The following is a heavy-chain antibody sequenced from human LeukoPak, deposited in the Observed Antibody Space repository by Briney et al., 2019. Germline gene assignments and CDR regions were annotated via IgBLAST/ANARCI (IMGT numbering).Heavy chain of an antibody. CDR1: GFTVSNNY. CDR3: ARDPSAVAANTYG. V-gene: IGHV3-66*01. Sequence: PGGSLRLSCAAPGFTVSNNYMNWVRQTPGKGLERVSLIYSGGTTYYADSVKGRFTISRDHSKSTLYLQMNSLRAEDTAVYYCARDPSAVAANTYGWGQGTLVTVSS. D-gene: IGHD6-25*01. CDR2: IYSGGTT. J-gene: IGHJ4*02.